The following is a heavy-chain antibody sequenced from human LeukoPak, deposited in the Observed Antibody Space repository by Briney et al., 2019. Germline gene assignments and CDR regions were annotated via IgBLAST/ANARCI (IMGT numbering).Heavy chain of an antibody. J-gene: IGHJ5*02. Sequence: GASVRVSCKASGHTFIGNYIHWVRQARGQGLEWMGWINPNSGGAIYAQSFQGRVTKTRDTSVTTAFLDLDRLTSDDTAVYYCVTRSYTSGWPTWGQGTLVTVSS. CDR1: GHTFIGNY. CDR3: VTRSYTSGWPT. CDR2: INPNSGGA. V-gene: IGHV1-2*02. D-gene: IGHD6-19*01.